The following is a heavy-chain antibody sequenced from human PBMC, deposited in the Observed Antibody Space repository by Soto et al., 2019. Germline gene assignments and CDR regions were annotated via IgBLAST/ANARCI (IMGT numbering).Heavy chain of an antibody. CDR2: IFSDDEK. Sequence: QVTLKGSGPALVKPTETLTLTCSVSGFSLNNNKMGVTWIRQPPGKALEWLANIFSDDEKSYSTSLKSRLTIFQDTSKSQVVLNVTNMDPVDTATYYCVRVSGGSPYDYAMDVWGQGTTVTVSS. D-gene: IGHD2-15*01. CDR3: VRVSGGSPYDYAMDV. V-gene: IGHV2-26*01. J-gene: IGHJ6*02. CDR1: GFSLNNNKMG.